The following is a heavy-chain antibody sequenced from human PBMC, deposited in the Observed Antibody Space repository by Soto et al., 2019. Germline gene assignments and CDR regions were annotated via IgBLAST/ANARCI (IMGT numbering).Heavy chain of an antibody. CDR3: ARDRVESGYPEYFQH. CDR1: GFTVSSNY. CDR2: IYSGGST. D-gene: IGHD3-22*01. J-gene: IGHJ1*01. Sequence: EVQLVESGGGLIQSGGSLRLSCAASGFTVSSNYMSWVRQAPGKGLEWVSVIYSGGSTYYADSVKGRFTISRDNSKSTLYLQMNSLRAEDTAVYYCARDRVESGYPEYFQHWGQGTLVTVSS. V-gene: IGHV3-53*01.